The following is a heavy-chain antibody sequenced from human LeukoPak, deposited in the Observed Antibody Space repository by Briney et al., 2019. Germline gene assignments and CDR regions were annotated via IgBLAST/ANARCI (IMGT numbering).Heavy chain of an antibody. CDR2: ISYDGSNK. J-gene: IGHJ4*02. V-gene: IGHV3-30*04. CDR1: GFTFSSYA. Sequence: PGGSLRLSCAASGFTFSSYAMHWVRQAPGKGLEWVAVISYDGSNKYYADSVKGRFTISRDNSKNTLYLRMNSLRAEDTAVYYCARAYCGGDCYLDYWGQGTLVTVSS. D-gene: IGHD2-21*02. CDR3: ARAYCGGDCYLDY.